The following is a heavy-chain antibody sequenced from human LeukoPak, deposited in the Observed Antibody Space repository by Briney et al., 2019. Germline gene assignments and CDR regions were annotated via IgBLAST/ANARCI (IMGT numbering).Heavy chain of an antibody. CDR2: INYSGST. CDR1: GGSISSYY. CDR3: ARDLSVTTRDDAFDI. D-gene: IGHD5-18*01. J-gene: IGHJ3*02. Sequence: SSETLSLTCTVSGGSISSYYWTWIRQPPGKGLEWIGYINYSGSTDYKPSLKSRVTISVDTSKNQFSLKLSSVTAADTAVYYCARDLSVTTRDDAFDIWGQGTMVTVSS. V-gene: IGHV4-59*01.